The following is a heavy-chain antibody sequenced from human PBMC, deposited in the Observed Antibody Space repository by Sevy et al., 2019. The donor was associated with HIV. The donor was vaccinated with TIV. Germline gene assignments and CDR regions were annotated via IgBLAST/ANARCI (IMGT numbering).Heavy chain of an antibody. CDR1: GFTFTLYA. V-gene: IGHV3-30-3*01. J-gene: IGHJ4*02. D-gene: IGHD2-21*02. CDR2: ISYSGTNK. CDR3: ARVAVEYCTDDCYHRFDY. Sequence: GGSLRLSCAASGFTFTLYAIHWVRQAPGKGLEWVALISYSGTNKYYADSVKGRFTISRDDSKNSAYLQMTNLGTDDTAVYYCARVAVEYCTDDCYHRFDYWGQGTQVTVSS.